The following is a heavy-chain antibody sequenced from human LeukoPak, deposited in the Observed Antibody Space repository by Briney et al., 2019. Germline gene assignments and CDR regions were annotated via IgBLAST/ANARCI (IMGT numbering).Heavy chain of an antibody. CDR1: GYTFTSYY. V-gene: IGHV1-46*01. CDR3: ARGVSIAAAGGWFDP. CDR2: INPSGGST. J-gene: IGHJ5*02. Sequence: ASVKVSCKASGYTFTSYYMHWVRQAPGQGLEWMGTINPSGGSTSYAQKFQGRVTMTRDTSTSTVYMELSSLRSEDTAVYYCARGVSIAAAGGWFDPWGQGTLVTVSS. D-gene: IGHD6-13*01.